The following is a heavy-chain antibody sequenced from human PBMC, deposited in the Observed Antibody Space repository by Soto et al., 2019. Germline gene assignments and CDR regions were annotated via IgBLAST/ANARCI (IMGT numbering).Heavy chain of an antibody. J-gene: IGHJ4*02. CDR2: IIPIFGTA. D-gene: IGHD2-2*01. Sequence: SVKVSCKASGGTFSSYAISWVRQAPGQGLEWMGGIIPIFGTANYAQKFQGRVTITADESTSTAYMELSRLRSEDTAVYYCAKAVRCSSTSCPYYFDYWGQGTLVTVSS. CDR1: GGTFSSYA. V-gene: IGHV1-69*13. CDR3: AKAVRCSSTSCPYYFDY.